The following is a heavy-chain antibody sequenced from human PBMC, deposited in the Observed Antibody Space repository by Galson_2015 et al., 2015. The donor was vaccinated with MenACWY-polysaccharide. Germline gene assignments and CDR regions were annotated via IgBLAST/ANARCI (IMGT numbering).Heavy chain of an antibody. J-gene: IGHJ4*02. CDR1: GFTFSSYG. Sequence: SLRLSCAASGFTFSSYGMHWVRQAPGKGLEWVSGISWNSGSIGYADSVKGRFTISRDNAKNSLYLQMNSLRAEDTALYYCAKVFYSSGYPYFDYWGQGTLVTVSS. V-gene: IGHV3-9*01. CDR2: ISWNSGSI. D-gene: IGHD6-19*01. CDR3: AKVFYSSGYPYFDY.